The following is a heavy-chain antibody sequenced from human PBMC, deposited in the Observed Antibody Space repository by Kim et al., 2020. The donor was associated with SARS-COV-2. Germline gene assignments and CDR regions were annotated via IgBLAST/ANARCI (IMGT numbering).Heavy chain of an antibody. D-gene: IGHD7-27*01. CDR1: GYTFTSYA. CDR2: INTNTGNP. Sequence: ASVKVSCKASGYTFTSYAMNWVRQAPGQGLEWMGWINTNTGNPTYAQGFTGRIVFSLDTSVSTAYLQISSLKAEDTAVYYCARDWAGEEQRDFDYWGQGTLVTVSS. CDR3: ARDWAGEEQRDFDY. J-gene: IGHJ4*02. V-gene: IGHV7-4-1*02.